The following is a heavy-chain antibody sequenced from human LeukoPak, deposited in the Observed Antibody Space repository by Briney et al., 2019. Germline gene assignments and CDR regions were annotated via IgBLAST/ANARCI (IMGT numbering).Heavy chain of an antibody. Sequence: ASVKVSCKVSGYSLIELSMHWVRQAPGKGLEWMGGFDPEDGETIYAQKFQGRVTMTEDTSTDTAYMELSSLRSEDTAMYYCATGPQQEVYDSSGYLDYGGQGTLATVPS. J-gene: IGHJ4*02. CDR2: FDPEDGET. V-gene: IGHV1-24*01. D-gene: IGHD3-22*01. CDR3: ATGPQQEVYDSSGYLDY. CDR1: GYSLIELS.